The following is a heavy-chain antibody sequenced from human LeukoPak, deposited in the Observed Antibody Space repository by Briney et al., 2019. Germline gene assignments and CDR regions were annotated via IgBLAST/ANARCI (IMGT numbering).Heavy chain of an antibody. CDR3: AKSLTGPCMDY. CDR2: ISAAGGST. D-gene: IGHD2-8*01. Sequence: GGSLRLSCAASGFTFSSYSMNWVRQAPGKGLEWVSGISAAGGSTYYADSVKGRFTISRDNSKNTLYLQMNSLRADDTAVYYCAKSLTGPCMDYWGQGTLVTVSS. CDR1: GFTFSSYS. J-gene: IGHJ4*02. V-gene: IGHV3-23*01.